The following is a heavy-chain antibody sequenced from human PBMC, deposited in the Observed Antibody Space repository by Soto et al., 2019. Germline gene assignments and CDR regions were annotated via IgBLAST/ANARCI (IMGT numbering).Heavy chain of an antibody. CDR2: ISSSGSTI. D-gene: IGHD2-15*01. Sequence: QVQLVESGGGLVKPGGALRLSCAASGFTFSDYYMSWIRQAPGKGLEWVSYISSSGSTIYYAGSVKGRFTISRDNAKNSMYLQMNRLRVEDTAVYYCALCSGGSWGTGYYFDYWGQGTLVTVSS. CDR1: GFTFSDYY. V-gene: IGHV3-11*01. CDR3: ALCSGGSWGTGYYFDY. J-gene: IGHJ4*02.